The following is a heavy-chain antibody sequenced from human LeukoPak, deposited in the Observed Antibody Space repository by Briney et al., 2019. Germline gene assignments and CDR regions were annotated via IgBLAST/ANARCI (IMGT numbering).Heavy chain of an antibody. CDR3: ARGYSSSWYYYGMDV. J-gene: IGHJ6*04. CDR1: GGSFSGYY. Sequence: TSETLSLTCAVYGGSFSGYYWGWIRQPPGKGLEWIGEINHSGSTDYNPSLKSRVTISVDTSKNQFSLKLSSVTAADTAVYYCARGYSSSWYYYGMDVWGKGTTVTVSS. V-gene: IGHV4-34*01. D-gene: IGHD6-13*01. CDR2: INHSGST.